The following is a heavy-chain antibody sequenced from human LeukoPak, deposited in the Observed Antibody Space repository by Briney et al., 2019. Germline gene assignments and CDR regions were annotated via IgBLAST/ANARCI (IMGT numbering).Heavy chain of an antibody. V-gene: IGHV4-59*08. D-gene: IGHD6-6*01. CDR2: ISYSGST. J-gene: IGHJ5*02. CDR1: GGSISSYY. Sequence: PSETLSLTCTVSGGSISSYYWSWIRQPPGKGLEWIGYISYSGSTNYNPSLKSRVTISVDTSRNQFSLKLSSVTAADTAVYYCARLPYSSSSGFDPWGQGTLVTVSS. CDR3: ARLPYSSSSGFDP.